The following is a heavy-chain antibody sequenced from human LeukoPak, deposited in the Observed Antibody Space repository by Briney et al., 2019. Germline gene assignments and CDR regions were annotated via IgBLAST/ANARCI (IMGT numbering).Heavy chain of an antibody. V-gene: IGHV4-34*01. D-gene: IGHD6-19*01. J-gene: IGHJ4*02. CDR2: TNHSGST. CDR3: AATVSEYYFDY. CDR1: GGSFSGYY. Sequence: PSETLSLTCAVYGGSFSGYYWSWIRQPPGKGLEWIGETNHSGSTNYNPSLKSRVTISVDTSKNQFSLKLSSVTAADTAVYYCAATVSEYYFDYWGQGTLVTVSS.